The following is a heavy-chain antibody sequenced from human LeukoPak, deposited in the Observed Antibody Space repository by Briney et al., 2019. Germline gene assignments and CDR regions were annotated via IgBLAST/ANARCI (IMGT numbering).Heavy chain of an antibody. CDR3: ARSMVIIDYHYYGMDV. J-gene: IGHJ6*02. CDR2: INPSGGST. D-gene: IGHD3-3*01. Sequence: ASVKVSCKASGYTFTSYYMHWVRQAPGQGLEWMGIINPSGGSTSYAQKFQGRVTMTRDTSTSTVYMELSSLRSEDTAVYYCARSMVIIDYHYYGMDVWGQGTTVTVSS. V-gene: IGHV1-46*01. CDR1: GYTFTSYY.